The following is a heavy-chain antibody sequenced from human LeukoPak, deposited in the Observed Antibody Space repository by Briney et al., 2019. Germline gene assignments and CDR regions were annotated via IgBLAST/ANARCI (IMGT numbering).Heavy chain of an antibody. CDR1: GFTFNSYW. Sequence: PGGSLRLSCAAYGFTFNSYWMSWVRQAPGKGLEWVANIKQDGSEKYYVDSVKGRFTISRDNAKNSLYLQMNSLRAEDTAVYYCARRRTDYFDYWGQGTLVTVSS. CDR3: ARRRTDYFDY. CDR2: IKQDGSEK. J-gene: IGHJ4*02. V-gene: IGHV3-7*03.